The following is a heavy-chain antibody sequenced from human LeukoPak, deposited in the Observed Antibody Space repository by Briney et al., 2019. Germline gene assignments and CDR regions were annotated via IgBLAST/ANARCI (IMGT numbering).Heavy chain of an antibody. D-gene: IGHD3-22*01. Sequence: GGSLRLSCAASGFSFDDYGLTWVRQAPGKGLEWVSGINWNGDSTDYADSVKGRFTISRDNAKNSLYLQMNSLRVEDTALYYCARDLRVVITGSFDSWGRGTLVTVSS. J-gene: IGHJ4*02. V-gene: IGHV3-20*04. CDR2: INWNGDST. CDR3: ARDLRVVITGSFDS. CDR1: GFSFDDYG.